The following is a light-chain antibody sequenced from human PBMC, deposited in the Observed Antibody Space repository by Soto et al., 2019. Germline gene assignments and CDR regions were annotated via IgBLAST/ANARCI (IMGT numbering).Light chain of an antibody. CDR1: SSDVGGYNY. J-gene: IGLJ2*01. CDR3: CSYAGGYAYLGV. V-gene: IGLV2-11*01. CDR2: DVS. Sequence: QSALTQPRSVSGSPGQSVTISCTGTSSDVGGYNYVYWYQQHPGKAPKLMIYDVSKRPSGVPDRFSGSKSGNTASLTISGLQAEDEADYYCCSYAGGYAYLGVFGGGTKLTVL.